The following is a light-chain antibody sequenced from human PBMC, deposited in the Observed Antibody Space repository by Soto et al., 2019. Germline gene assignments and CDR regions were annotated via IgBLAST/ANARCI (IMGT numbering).Light chain of an antibody. CDR1: SSDVGAYNS. CDR2: KGT. V-gene: IGLV2-23*01. J-gene: IGLJ1*01. CDR3: CSSEPASTYV. Sequence: QSALAQPASVSGSPGQSITISCTGTSSDVGAYNSVSWYQQHPHRAPQVIIYKGTQRPSGVSNRFSGSTSGNAASLTISALHAEAEDEHFCCSSEPASTYVFGTGTRSP.